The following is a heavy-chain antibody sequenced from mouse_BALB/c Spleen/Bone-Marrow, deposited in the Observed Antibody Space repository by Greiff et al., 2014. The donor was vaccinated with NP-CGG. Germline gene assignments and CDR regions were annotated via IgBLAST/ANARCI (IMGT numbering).Heavy chain of an antibody. Sequence: VQLKESGGGLVQPGGSMKLSCVAFGFTFSGYWMNWVRQSPEKGLEWIAEIRLISNNYAPHYAESVKGRFTISRDDSKSSVYLQMNNLRAEDTGIYYCTRDWDDAMDYWGQGTSVTVSS. V-gene: IGHV6-6*02. D-gene: IGHD4-1*01. CDR3: TRDWDDAMDY. CDR2: IRLISNNYAP. J-gene: IGHJ4*01. CDR1: GFTFSGYW.